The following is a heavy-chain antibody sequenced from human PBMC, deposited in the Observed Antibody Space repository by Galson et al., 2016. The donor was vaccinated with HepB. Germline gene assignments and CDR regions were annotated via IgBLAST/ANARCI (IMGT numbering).Heavy chain of an antibody. V-gene: IGHV4-4*07. D-gene: IGHD1-14*01. CDR1: GGSISSYY. CDR3: ARERGHRTGYFDY. CDR2: IYTSGST. Sequence: SETLSLTCTVSGGSISSYYWSWIRQPAGKGLEWIGHIYTSGSTNYNPSLKSRVTTSVDTPKNQFSLRLTSVTAADTAVFYCARERGHRTGYFDYWGQGTLVTVSS. J-gene: IGHJ4*02.